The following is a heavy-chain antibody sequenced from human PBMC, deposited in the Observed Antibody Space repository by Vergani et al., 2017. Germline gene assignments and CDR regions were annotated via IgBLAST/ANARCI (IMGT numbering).Heavy chain of an antibody. D-gene: IGHD3-10*01. CDR2: IRSKAYGGTT. J-gene: IGHJ4*02. Sequence: VQLVESGGGVVQPGRSLRLSCAASGFTFSSYAMHWVRQAPGKGLEWVGFIRSKAYGGTTEYAASVKGRFTISRDDSKSIAYLQMNSLKTEDTAVYYCTRGPGVVLWFGEDYWGQGTLVTVSS. CDR3: TRGPGVVLWFGEDY. V-gene: IGHV3-49*04. CDR1: GFTFSSYA.